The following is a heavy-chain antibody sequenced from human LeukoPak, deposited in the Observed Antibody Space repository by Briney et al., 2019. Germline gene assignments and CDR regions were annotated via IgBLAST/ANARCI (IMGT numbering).Heavy chain of an antibody. CDR1: GFTFSSYA. CDR3: ARARYLLFDY. CDR2: ISYDGSNK. J-gene: IGHJ4*02. D-gene: IGHD1-1*01. V-gene: IGHV3-30*01. Sequence: PGGSLRLSCAASGFTFSSYAMHWVRQAPGKGLEWVAVISYDGSNKYYADSVKGRFTISRDNSKNTLYLQMNSLRAEDTAVYYCARARYLLFDYWGQGTLVTVSS.